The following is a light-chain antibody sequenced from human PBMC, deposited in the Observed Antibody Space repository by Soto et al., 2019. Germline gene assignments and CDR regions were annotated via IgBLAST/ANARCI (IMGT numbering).Light chain of an antibody. CDR2: EVT. CDR3: SSYTSTTTV. J-gene: IGLJ1*01. Sequence: QSVLTQPASVSGSPGQSITISCTGISSDGDDYKDVSWYQQHPGKAPKLMIYEVTYRPSGVSHRFSGSKSGNTASLTISGLQAEDEADYYCSSYTSTTTVFGTGTKLTVL. V-gene: IGLV2-14*01. CDR1: SSDGDDYKD.